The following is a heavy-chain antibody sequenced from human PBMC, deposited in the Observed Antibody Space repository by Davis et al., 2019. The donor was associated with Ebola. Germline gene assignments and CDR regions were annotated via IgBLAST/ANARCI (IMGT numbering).Heavy chain of an antibody. CDR1: GFTFSSYS. CDR2: ISSSSSYI. D-gene: IGHD6-19*01. V-gene: IGHV3-21*01. CDR3: ARENSSGWYGIDWFDP. J-gene: IGHJ5*02. Sequence: PGGSLRLSCAASGFTFSSYSMNWVRQAPGKGLEWVSSISSSSSYIYYADSVKGRFTISRDNAKNSLYLQMNSLRAEDTAVYYCARENSSGWYGIDWFDPWGQGTLVTVSS.